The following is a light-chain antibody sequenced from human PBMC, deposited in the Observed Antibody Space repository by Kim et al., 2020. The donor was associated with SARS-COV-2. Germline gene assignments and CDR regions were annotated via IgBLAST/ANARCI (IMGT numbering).Light chain of an antibody. J-gene: IGLJ2*01. Sequence: ALGQTVRNTCQGDSLRTYYPNWYQQEPGQAPLLVIYGNNNRPSGIPDRFSGSSSGNTASLTITGAQAGDEADYYCKSRDSSGKVVFGGGTQLTVL. CDR2: GNN. CDR1: SLRTYY. CDR3: KSRDSSGKVV. V-gene: IGLV3-19*01.